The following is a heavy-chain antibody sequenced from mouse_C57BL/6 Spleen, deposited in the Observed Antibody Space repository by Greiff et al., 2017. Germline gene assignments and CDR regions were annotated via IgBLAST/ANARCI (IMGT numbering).Heavy chain of an antibody. CDR2: IDPSDSYT. J-gene: IGHJ2*01. Sequence: QVQLQQPGAELVMPGASVKLSCKASGYTFTSYWMHWVKQRPGQGLEWIGEIDPSDSYTNYNQKFKGKSTLTVDKSSSTAYMQLSSLTSEDSAVYYCARRYYGSSSHYFDYWGQGTTLTVAS. D-gene: IGHD1-1*01. V-gene: IGHV1-69*01. CDR3: ARRYYGSSSHYFDY. CDR1: GYTFTSYW.